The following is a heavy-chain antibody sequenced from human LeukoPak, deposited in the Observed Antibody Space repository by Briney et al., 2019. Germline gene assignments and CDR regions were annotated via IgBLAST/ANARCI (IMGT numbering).Heavy chain of an antibody. J-gene: IGHJ5*02. CDR2: IYYSGST. CDR3: ARSHPGLYNWFDP. CDR1: GGSISSSSYY. D-gene: IGHD3-10*01. V-gene: IGHV4-39*01. Sequence: ASETLSLTCTVSGGSISSSSYYWGWIRQPPGKGLEWIGSIYYSGSTYYNPSPKSRVTISVDTSKNQFSLKLSSVTAADTAVYYCARSHPGLYNWFDPWGQGTLVTVSS.